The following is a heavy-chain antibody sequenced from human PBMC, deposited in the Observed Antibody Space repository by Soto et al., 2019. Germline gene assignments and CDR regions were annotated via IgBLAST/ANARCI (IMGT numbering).Heavy chain of an antibody. V-gene: IGHV5-51*01. J-gene: IGHJ6*03. CDR3: ARHLASVDYNYYYMDV. CDR1: GYSFTSYW. CDR2: IYPGDSDT. D-gene: IGHD5-12*01. Sequence: EVQLVQSGAEVKKPGESLQISCKGSGYSFTSYWIGWVRQMPGKGLEWMGIIYPGDSDTRYSPSFQGQVTISADKSISTAYLQWSSLKASDTAMYYCARHLASVDYNYYYMDVWGKGTTVTVSS.